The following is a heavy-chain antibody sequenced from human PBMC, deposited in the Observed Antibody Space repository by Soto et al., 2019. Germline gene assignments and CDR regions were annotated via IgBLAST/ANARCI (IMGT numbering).Heavy chain of an antibody. Sequence: QVPLVQSGAEVKKPGASMKVSCKASGYTFTSYGISWVRQAPGQGLEWMGWISAYNGNTNYAQKLQGRVTMTTDTSTSTAYMELRSLRSDDTAVYYCARSTLELRLHYYYGMDVWGQGTTVTVSS. V-gene: IGHV1-18*01. J-gene: IGHJ6*02. D-gene: IGHD1-7*01. CDR3: ARSTLELRLHYYYGMDV. CDR1: GYTFTSYG. CDR2: ISAYNGNT.